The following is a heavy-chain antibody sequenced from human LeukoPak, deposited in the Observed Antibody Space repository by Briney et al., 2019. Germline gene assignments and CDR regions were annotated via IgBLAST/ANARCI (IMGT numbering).Heavy chain of an antibody. D-gene: IGHD3-10*01. J-gene: IGHJ6*03. CDR2: TSNKANFYTT. V-gene: IGHV3-72*01. CDR1: GFTFSDHY. Sequence: GGSLRLSCVASGFTFSDHYMDWVRQAPGKGLEWVGRTSNKANFYTTEYTASVKGRFTVSRDDSNNALYLQMNSLKTEDTAVYYCARGPYRFGVFFAYMDVWGKGTTVTVSS. CDR3: ARGPYRFGVFFAYMDV.